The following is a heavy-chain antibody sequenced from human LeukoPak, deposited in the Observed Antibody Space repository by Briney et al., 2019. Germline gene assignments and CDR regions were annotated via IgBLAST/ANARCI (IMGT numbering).Heavy chain of an antibody. J-gene: IGHJ4*02. D-gene: IGHD6-19*01. Sequence: PSETLSLTCTVSGGSISSSSYYWGWIRQPPGKGLEWIGQVYHSGATTYNPSLESRVTISVDKSNNQFSLKLTSVTAADTAVYYCARDPVPVPGANFDYWGQGILVTVSS. V-gene: IGHV4-39*07. CDR3: ARDPVPVPGANFDY. CDR1: GGSISSSSYY. CDR2: VYHSGAT.